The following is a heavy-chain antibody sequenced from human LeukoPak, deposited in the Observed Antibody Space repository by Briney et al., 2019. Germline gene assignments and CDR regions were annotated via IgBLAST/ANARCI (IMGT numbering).Heavy chain of an antibody. CDR2: ISASGNTV. Sequence: GGSLRLSCAASGITLSTYEMHWVRQAPGKGLEWISYISASGNTVFQPDSVRGRFTVSRDNARSSVFLQMNSLRAEDTAIYYCARDGDVDYGNDGFDMWGRGTLVTVSS. V-gene: IGHV3-48*03. D-gene: IGHD4-17*01. CDR1: GITLSTYE. J-gene: IGHJ3*02. CDR3: ARDGDVDYGNDGFDM.